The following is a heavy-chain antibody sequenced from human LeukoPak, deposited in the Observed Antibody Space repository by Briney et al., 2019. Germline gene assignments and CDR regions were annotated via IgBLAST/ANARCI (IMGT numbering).Heavy chain of an antibody. CDR3: ARPYYDILGAYYFDY. CDR2: IYYSGST. CDR1: GGSISSYY. D-gene: IGHD3-9*01. J-gene: IGHJ4*02. Sequence: PSETLSLTCTVSGGSISSYYWSWIRQPPGKGLEWIGYIYYSGSTNYNPPLKSRVTISVDTSKNQFSLKLSSVTAADTAVYYCARPYYDILGAYYFDYWGQGTLVTVSS. V-gene: IGHV4-59*01.